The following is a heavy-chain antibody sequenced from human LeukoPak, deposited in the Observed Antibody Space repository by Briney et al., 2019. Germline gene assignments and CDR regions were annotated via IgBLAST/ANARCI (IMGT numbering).Heavy chain of an antibody. CDR2: IWYDGSNK. V-gene: IGHV3-33*06. Sequence: GGSLGLSCAASGFTFSSYGMHWVRQAPGKGLEWVAVIWYDGSNKYYADSVKGRFTISRDNSKNTLYLQMNSLRAEDTAVYYCAKGRGTSDWYFDYWGQGTLVTVSS. CDR3: AKGRGTSDWYFDY. D-gene: IGHD6-19*01. CDR1: GFTFSSYG. J-gene: IGHJ4*02.